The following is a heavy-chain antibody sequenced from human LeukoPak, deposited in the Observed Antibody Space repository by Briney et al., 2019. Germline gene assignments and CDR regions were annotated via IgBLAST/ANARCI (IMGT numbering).Heavy chain of an antibody. J-gene: IGHJ4*02. D-gene: IGHD4-17*01. V-gene: IGHV3-74*01. Sequence: GGSLRLSCAASGFTFDDYAMHWVRQAPGKGLVWVSRINSDGSSTSYADSVKGRFTISRDNAKNTLYLQMNSLRAEDTAVYYCARDTDTVTTILDYWGQGTLVIVSS. CDR1: GFTFDDYA. CDR3: ARDTDTVTTILDY. CDR2: INSDGSST.